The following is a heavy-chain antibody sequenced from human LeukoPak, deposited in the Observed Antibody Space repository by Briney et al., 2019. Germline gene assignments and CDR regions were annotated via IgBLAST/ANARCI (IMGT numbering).Heavy chain of an antibody. CDR2: ISGTGVTT. CDR3: ASTSMVRGVITPFDY. CDR1: GAIFSNHA. D-gene: IGHD3-10*01. J-gene: IGHJ4*02. V-gene: IGHV3-23*01. Sequence: PGGSLRLSCAASGAIFSNHAMSWVRQAPGKGLEWVSLISGTGVTTYYAASVKGWFTISRDNSKNTLYLQMNSLRAEDTALYYCASTSMVRGVITPFDYWGQGTLVTVSS.